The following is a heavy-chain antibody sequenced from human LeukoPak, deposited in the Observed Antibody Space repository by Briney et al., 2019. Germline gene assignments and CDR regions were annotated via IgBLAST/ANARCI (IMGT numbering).Heavy chain of an antibody. Sequence: PSETLSLTCTFSGSSISTSYWSWIRQPPGKGLEWIAYIYYSGYTNYNPSLKSRVTISIDTSKNQFSLKLSSVTAADTAMYYCARARSDSGRFDSWGQGTLVIVSS. J-gene: IGHJ4*02. D-gene: IGHD1-26*01. CDR3: ARARSDSGRFDS. CDR1: GSSISTSY. V-gene: IGHV4-59*01. CDR2: IYYSGYT.